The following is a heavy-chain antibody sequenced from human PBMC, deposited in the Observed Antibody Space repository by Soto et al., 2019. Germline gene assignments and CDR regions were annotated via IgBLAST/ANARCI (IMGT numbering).Heavy chain of an antibody. J-gene: IGHJ6*02. CDR2: MSHDGSNT. CDR3: ARPGSGYDVLTGHYFYYFHAMDV. CDR1: GIIFNPYA. Sequence: GALILSCTPSGIIFNPYAMHWVRQAPGKGLEWVAVMSHDGSNTYYADSVKGRFTISRDNSKNTLYLQMNSLRTDDTAVYYCARPGSGYDVLTGHYFYYFHAMDVWGQGTTVTVSS. D-gene: IGHD3-9*01. V-gene: IGHV3-30-3*01.